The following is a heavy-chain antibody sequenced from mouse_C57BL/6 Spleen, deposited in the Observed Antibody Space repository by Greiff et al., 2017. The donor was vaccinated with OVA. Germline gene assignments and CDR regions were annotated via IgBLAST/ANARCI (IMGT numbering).Heavy chain of an antibody. V-gene: IGHV5-4*03. CDR2: ISDGGSYT. Sequence: EVKLQESGGGLVKPGGSLKLSCAASGFTFSSYAMSWVRQTPEKRLEWVATISDGGSYTYYPDNVKGRFTISRDNAKNNLYLQMSHLKSEDTAMYYCAILDYAWFAYWGQGTLVTVSA. CDR3: AILDYAWFAY. D-gene: IGHD2-4*01. CDR1: GFTFSSYA. J-gene: IGHJ3*01.